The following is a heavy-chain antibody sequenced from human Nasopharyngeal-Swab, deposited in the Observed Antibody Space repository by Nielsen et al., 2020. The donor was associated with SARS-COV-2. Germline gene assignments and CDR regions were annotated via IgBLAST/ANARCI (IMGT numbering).Heavy chain of an antibody. CDR2: IYYSGST. J-gene: IGHJ6*02. CDR1: GGSISSGDYY. D-gene: IGHD6-19*01. Sequence: SETLSLTCTVSGGSISSGDYYWSWIRQHPGKGLEWIGYIYYSGSTNYNPSLKSRVTISVDTSKNQFSLKLSSVTAADTAVYYCARGQTYSSGWYSDYYYGMDVWGQGTTVTVSS. CDR3: ARGQTYSSGWYSDYYYGMDV. V-gene: IGHV4-30-4*08.